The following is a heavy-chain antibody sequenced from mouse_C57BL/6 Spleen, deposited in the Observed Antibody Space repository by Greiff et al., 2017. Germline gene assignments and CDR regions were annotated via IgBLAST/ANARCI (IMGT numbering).Heavy chain of an antibody. V-gene: IGHV1-47*01. CDR1: GYTFTTYP. Sequence: QVQLQQSGAELVKPGASVKMSCKASGYTFTTYPIEWMKQNHGKSLAWIGNFHPYNDDTKYNEKFKGKATLTVEKSSITVYLELSRLTSDYSAFYYCARGSYYGSGFDYWGQGTTLTVSS. CDR2: FHPYNDDT. J-gene: IGHJ2*01. D-gene: IGHD1-1*01. CDR3: ARGSYYGSGFDY.